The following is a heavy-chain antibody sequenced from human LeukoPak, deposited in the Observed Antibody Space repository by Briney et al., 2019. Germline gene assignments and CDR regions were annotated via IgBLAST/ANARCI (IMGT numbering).Heavy chain of an antibody. CDR2: IYPGDSDT. J-gene: IGHJ4*02. Sequence: GESLQISCKGSGYSFTSYWIGWVRQLPGKGLEWMGIIYPGDSDTRYSPSFQGQVTISADKSISTAYLQWSSLKASDTAMYYCARLPYCSSTSCYHFDYWGQGTLVTVSS. V-gene: IGHV5-51*01. D-gene: IGHD2-2*01. CDR3: ARLPYCSSTSCYHFDY. CDR1: GYSFTSYW.